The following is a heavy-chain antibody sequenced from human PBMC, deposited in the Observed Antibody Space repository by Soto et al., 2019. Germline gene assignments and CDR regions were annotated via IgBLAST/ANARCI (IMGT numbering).Heavy chain of an antibody. CDR1: GFTFSSYW. V-gene: IGHV3-74*02. CDR3: AREATVVTWDWYFDL. J-gene: IGHJ2*01. Sequence: VQLVESVGGVVQPGGSLRLSCTTSGFTFSSYWMHWVRQAPGKGLVWVSRINSDGSSTSYADSVKGRFTISRDNAKNTLYLQMNSLRAEDTAVYYCAREATVVTWDWYFDLWGRGTLVTVSS. D-gene: IGHD4-17*01. CDR2: INSDGSST.